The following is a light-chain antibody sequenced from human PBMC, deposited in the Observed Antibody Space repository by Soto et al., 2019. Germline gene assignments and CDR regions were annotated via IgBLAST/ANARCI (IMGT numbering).Light chain of an antibody. CDR2: TNN. J-gene: IGLJ3*02. Sequence: QSVLTQPPSASGTPGQRVTISCSGSSSNIGSNTVNWYQQLPGAPPKLLIYTNNQRPSGVPDRFSDSKSGTSASLAISGLQSEDEGDYYCAAWDVSLQSWVFGGGTKVTVL. CDR3: AAWDVSLQSWV. V-gene: IGLV1-44*01. CDR1: SSNIGSNT.